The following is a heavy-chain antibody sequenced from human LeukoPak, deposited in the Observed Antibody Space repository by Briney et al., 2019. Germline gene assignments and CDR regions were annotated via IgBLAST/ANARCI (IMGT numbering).Heavy chain of an antibody. CDR1: GYSFTSYW. D-gene: IGHD6-13*01. Sequence: GGSLQISCKGSGYSFTSYWIGWVRQIPGKGLEWMGIIYAGDSDTRYSPSFQGQVTITADKSISTAYLQCSSLKASDSAMYYCARRTAAGEYWGQGTLVTVSS. V-gene: IGHV5-51*01. CDR3: ARRTAAGEY. J-gene: IGHJ4*02. CDR2: IYAGDSDT.